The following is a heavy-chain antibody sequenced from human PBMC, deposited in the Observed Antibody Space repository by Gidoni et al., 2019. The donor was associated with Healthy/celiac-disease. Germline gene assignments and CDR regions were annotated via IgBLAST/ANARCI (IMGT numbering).Heavy chain of an antibody. CDR3: ARRRITMVRGDWFDP. J-gene: IGHJ5*02. CDR2: IYPGDSET. CDR1: GYSFTSYW. V-gene: IGHV5-51*01. D-gene: IGHD3-10*01. Sequence: EVQLVQSGAEVKKPGESLKISCKGSGYSFTSYWIGWVRQMPGKGLEWMGIIYPGDSETRYSPSFQGQVTISADKSISTAYLQWSSLKASDTAMYYCARRRITMVRGDWFDPWGQGTLVTVSS.